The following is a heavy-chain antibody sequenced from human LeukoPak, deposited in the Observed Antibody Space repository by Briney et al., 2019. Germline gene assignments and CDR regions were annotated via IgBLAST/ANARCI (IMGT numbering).Heavy chain of an antibody. CDR3: ARDGCSGWCSGYDY. CDR2: INPNSGGT. J-gene: IGHJ4*02. Sequence: GASVKVSCKASGYTFTGYYMHWVRQAPGQGLEWMGWINPNSGGTNYAQKFQGRVTMTRDTSISTAYMELSRLRSDDTAVYHCARDGCSGWCSGYDYWGQGTLVTVSS. D-gene: IGHD6-19*01. V-gene: IGHV1-2*02. CDR1: GYTFTGYY.